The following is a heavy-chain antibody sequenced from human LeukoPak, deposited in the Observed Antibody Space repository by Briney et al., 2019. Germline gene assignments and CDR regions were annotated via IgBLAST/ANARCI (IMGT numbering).Heavy chain of an antibody. CDR1: GYTFTSYY. J-gene: IGHJ5*02. V-gene: IGHV1-46*01. CDR2: INPSGGST. D-gene: IGHD6-13*01. CDR3: ARDPDLAAAGKGWFDP. Sequence: ASVKVSCKASGYTFTSYYMHWVRQAPGQGLEWMGIINPSGGSTSYAQKFQGRVTMTRDTSTSTVYMELSSLRSEDTAVYYCARDPDLAAAGKGWFDPWGQGTLVTVSS.